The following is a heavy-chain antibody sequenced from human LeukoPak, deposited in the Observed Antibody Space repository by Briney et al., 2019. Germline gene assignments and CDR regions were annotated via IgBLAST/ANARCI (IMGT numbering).Heavy chain of an antibody. Sequence: GGSLRLSCAASGFTVSSNYMSWVRQAPGKGLEWVSYISSSGNNIYYADSVKGRFTISRDNAKNSLYLQMNSLRAEDTAVYYCARDFDYYDSGGSPFDAFDIWGQGTMVTVSS. CDR3: ARDFDYYDSGGSPFDAFDI. CDR1: GFTVSSNY. D-gene: IGHD3-22*01. J-gene: IGHJ3*02. CDR2: ISSSGNNI. V-gene: IGHV3-11*01.